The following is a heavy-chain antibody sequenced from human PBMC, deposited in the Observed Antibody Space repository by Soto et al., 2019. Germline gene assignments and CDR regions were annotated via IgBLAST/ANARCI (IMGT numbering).Heavy chain of an antibody. D-gene: IGHD3-16*01. CDR3: AADEYFGSEINFYYCARDV. V-gene: IGHV4-31*11. CDR1: GGSISIGGYF. Sequence: QVQLQESGPGLVKPSQTLSLACAVSGGSISIGGYFWSWVRQFPGKGLEWIGHIYSNGSTYYNPCLESRLTISRDTSKNQFARRLTSGTAADTAVYYCAADEYFGSEINFYYCARDVWGQGTTVTVSS. CDR2: IYSNGST. J-gene: IGHJ6*02.